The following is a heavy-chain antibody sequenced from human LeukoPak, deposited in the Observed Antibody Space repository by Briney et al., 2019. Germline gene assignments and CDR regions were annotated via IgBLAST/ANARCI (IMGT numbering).Heavy chain of an antibody. CDR2: INPNSRVT. Sequence: ASVKVSCKASGYIFSDYYMHCLRQAPGQGLEWMVWINPNSRVTKSAHKFQGRLTMARDSSISTVYMELSRLRSDDAAVYYWERVWGRAGVCSFGDYWGQGTLVTVSS. V-gene: IGHV1-2*02. J-gene: IGHJ4*02. CDR1: GYIFSDYY. CDR3: ERVWGRAGVCSFGDY. D-gene: IGHD3-16*01.